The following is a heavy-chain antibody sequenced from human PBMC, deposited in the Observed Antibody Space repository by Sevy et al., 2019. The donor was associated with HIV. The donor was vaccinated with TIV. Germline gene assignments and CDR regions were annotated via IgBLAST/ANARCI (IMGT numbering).Heavy chain of an antibody. CDR3: ARDLEFYDYGDYGPAFMPDY. J-gene: IGHJ4*02. CDR1: GFTFSTYG. Sequence: GGSQRLSCAASGFTFSTYGMHWVRQAPGKGLEWVAVMWFDGSNTYYADSVKGRFTISRDIAKNTLHLQMNSLRAEDTAVYYCARDLEFYDYGDYGPAFMPDYWGQGTLVTVSS. V-gene: IGHV3-33*01. CDR2: MWFDGSNT. D-gene: IGHD4-17*01.